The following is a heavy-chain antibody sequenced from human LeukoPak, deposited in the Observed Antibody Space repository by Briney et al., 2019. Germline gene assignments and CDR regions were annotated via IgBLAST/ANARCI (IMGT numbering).Heavy chain of an antibody. Sequence: ASVKVSCKTSGYTFINYDINWVRQAPGQGLEWMGWMNPKTGNTGYAQKFQGRVTMTRDNSINTAYMEVTSLRSDDTAIYYCARPPDTSGWYRNCFGPWGQGTLVTVSS. CDR2: MNPKTGNT. D-gene: IGHD6-19*01. J-gene: IGHJ5*02. CDR3: ARPPDTSGWYRNCFGP. CDR1: GYTFINYD. V-gene: IGHV1-8*01.